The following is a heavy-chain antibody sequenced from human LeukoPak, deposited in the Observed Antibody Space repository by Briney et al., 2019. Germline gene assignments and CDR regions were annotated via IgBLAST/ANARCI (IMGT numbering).Heavy chain of an antibody. CDR1: GGSISSYY. CDR2: IYYSGST. Sequence: PSETLSLTCTVSGGSISSYYWSWIRQPPGKGLEWIGYIYYSGSTNYNPSLKSRVTLSVDTSKNQFSLKLSSVTAADTAVYYCARDRYYYDSSGYYASRYYYYYMDVWGKGTTVTVSS. CDR3: ARDRYYYDSSGYYASRYYYYYMDV. J-gene: IGHJ6*03. V-gene: IGHV4-59*01. D-gene: IGHD3-22*01.